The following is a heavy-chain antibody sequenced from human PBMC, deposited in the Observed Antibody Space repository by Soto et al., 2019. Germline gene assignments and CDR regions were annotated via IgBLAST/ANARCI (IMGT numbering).Heavy chain of an antibody. CDR3: AREYCSSTSCYALVPGIAVAGTTGPRNNWFDP. CDR1: GYTFTSYY. CDR2: INPSGGST. Sequence: ASVKVSCKASGYTFTSYYMHWVRQAPGQGLEWMGIINPSGGSTSYAQKFQGRVTMTRDTSTSTVYMELSSLRSEDTAGYYCAREYCSSTSCYALVPGIAVAGTTGPRNNWFDPWGQGTLVTVSS. D-gene: IGHD2-2*01. V-gene: IGHV1-46*01. J-gene: IGHJ5*02.